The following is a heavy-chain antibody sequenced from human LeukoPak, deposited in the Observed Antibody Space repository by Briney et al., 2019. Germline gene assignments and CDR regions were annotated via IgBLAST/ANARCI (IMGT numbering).Heavy chain of an antibody. CDR2: ISYDGSNK. D-gene: IGHD6-6*01. CDR1: GFTFSSYA. Sequence: GGSLRLSCAASGFTFSSYAMHWVRQAPGKGLEWVALISYDGSNKYYADSVKGRFPISRDNSKNTLYLQMNSLRAEDTAVYYGARVRSYSSSSEIVYWGQGTLVTVSS. CDR3: ARVRSYSSSSEIVY. J-gene: IGHJ4*02. V-gene: IGHV3-30*01.